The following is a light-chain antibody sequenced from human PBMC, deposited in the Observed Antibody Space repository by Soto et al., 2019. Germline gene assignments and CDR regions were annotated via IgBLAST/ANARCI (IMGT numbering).Light chain of an antibody. CDR2: CAS. CDR1: HIVSSSY. J-gene: IGKJ5*01. CDR3: QPYNTCSTIT. V-gene: IGKV3-20*01. Sequence: EIVVTQPPGTLCLSPGESATLSCRATHIVSSSYLASYQQKPGQPPRLLIFCASSRATGGPDRFSGSGSGREFTLTIISLQSEDFAVYYYQPYNTCSTITFGQGTRLEIK.